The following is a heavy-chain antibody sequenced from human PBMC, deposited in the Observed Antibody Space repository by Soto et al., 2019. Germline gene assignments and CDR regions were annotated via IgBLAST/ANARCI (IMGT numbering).Heavy chain of an antibody. CDR3: ARDRAGPRSSWYPGTLDY. D-gene: IGHD6-13*01. CDR1: GGSISSGGYY. J-gene: IGHJ4*02. V-gene: IGHV4-31*03. Sequence: SETLSLTCTVSGGSISSGGYYWSWIRQHPGKGLEWIGYIYYSGSTYYNPSLKSRVTISVDTSKNQFSLKLSSVTAADTAVYYCARDRAGPRSSWYPGTLDYWGEGTLVTGSS. CDR2: IYYSGST.